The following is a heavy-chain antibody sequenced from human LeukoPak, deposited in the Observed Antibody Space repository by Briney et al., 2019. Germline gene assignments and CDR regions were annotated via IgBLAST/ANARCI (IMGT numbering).Heavy chain of an antibody. V-gene: IGHV3-21*01. D-gene: IGHD3-10*01. Sequence: GGSLRLSWAASGFTFSSYSMNWVRQAPGKGLEWVSSISSSSSYIYYADSVKGRFTISRDNAKNSLYLQMNSLRAEDTAVYYCARDDEAGWFGELQYGMDVWGQGTTVTVSS. CDR2: ISSSSSYI. CDR1: GFTFSSYS. CDR3: ARDDEAGWFGELQYGMDV. J-gene: IGHJ6*02.